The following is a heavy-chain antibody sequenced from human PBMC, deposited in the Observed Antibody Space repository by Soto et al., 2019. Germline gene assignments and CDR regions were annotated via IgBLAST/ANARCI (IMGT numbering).Heavy chain of an antibody. CDR2: INHSGST. D-gene: IGHD2-15*01. CDR3: ARGQDIVVVVAAFDY. J-gene: IGHJ4*02. CDR1: VGSVIGYY. Sequence: SETQSLTCAVYVGSVIGYYWSGIRQPPGKGLEWIGEINHSGSTNYNPSLKSRVTISVDTSKNQFSLKLSSVTAADTAVYYCARGQDIVVVVAAFDYWGQGTLVTVSS. V-gene: IGHV4-34*01.